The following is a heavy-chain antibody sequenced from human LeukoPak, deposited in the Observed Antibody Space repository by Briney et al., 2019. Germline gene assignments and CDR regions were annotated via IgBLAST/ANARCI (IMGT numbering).Heavy chain of an antibody. CDR1: GGTFSSYA. CDR3: ARLTYYDSSGYYPGGVDY. CDR2: IIPIFGTA. Sequence: SVKVSCKASGGTFSSYAVSWVRQAPGQGLEWMGGIIPIFGTANYAQKFQGRVTITADESTSTAYMELSSLRSEDTAVYYCARLTYYDSSGYYPGGVDYWGQGTLVTVSS. D-gene: IGHD3-22*01. J-gene: IGHJ4*02. V-gene: IGHV1-69*01.